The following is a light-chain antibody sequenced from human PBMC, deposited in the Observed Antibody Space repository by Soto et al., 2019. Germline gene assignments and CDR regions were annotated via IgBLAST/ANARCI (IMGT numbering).Light chain of an antibody. J-gene: IGLJ3*02. V-gene: IGLV2-23*02. Sequence: QSVLTQPASVSGSPGQWITISCTGSSSDVGSYDRVSWYQQYPGKAPTLMIYEVNKRPSGISNRFSGYTSGNTASLTIAGLQAEDEDHYYCSSALGGPTWVFGGGTKVTVL. CDR2: EVN. CDR3: SSALGGPTWV. CDR1: SSDVGSYDR.